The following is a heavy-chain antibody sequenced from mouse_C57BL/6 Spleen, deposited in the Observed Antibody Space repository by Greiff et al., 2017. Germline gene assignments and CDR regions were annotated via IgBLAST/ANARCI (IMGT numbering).Heavy chain of an antibody. V-gene: IGHV3-6*01. Sequence: VQLQQSGPGLVKPSQSLSLTCSVTGYSITSGYYWNWIRQFPGNKLEWMGYISYDGSNNYNPSLKNRITITRDTSKNQFFLKLNSVTTEDTATYYCAREEELRLGYWGQGTTRTVAS. J-gene: IGHJ2*01. CDR1: GYSITSGYY. CDR2: ISYDGSN. D-gene: IGHD3-2*02. CDR3: AREEELRLGY.